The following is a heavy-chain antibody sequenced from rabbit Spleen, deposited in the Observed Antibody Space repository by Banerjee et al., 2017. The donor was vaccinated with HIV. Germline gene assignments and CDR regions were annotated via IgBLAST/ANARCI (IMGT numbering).Heavy chain of an antibody. V-gene: IGHV1S7*01. D-gene: IGHD1-1*01. Sequence: QSLEESGGDLVKPGASLTLTCTASGFTLSSYWMCWVRQAPGKGLEWSACIDTGSGSTYYASWVNGRFTISSHNAQNTLYLQLNSLTAADTATYFCARDPAYASVSAYFDLWGQGTLVTVS. CDR1: GFTLSSYW. CDR3: ARDPAYASVSAYFDL. CDR2: IDTGSGST. J-gene: IGHJ4*01.